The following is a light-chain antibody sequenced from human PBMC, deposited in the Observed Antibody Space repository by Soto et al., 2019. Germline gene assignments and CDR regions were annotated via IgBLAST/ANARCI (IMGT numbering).Light chain of an antibody. J-gene: IGLJ3*02. Sequence: QSALTQPASVSGSPGQSITVSCTGTNSDVGRYNLVSWYQQHPGKAPKLIISEVNERPSGVSDRFSGSKSGNTASLTISGLQSEDEDDYYCWSYAGRNTVVFGGGTNVTVL. V-gene: IGLV2-23*02. CDR3: WSYAGRNTVV. CDR1: NSDVGRYNL. CDR2: EVN.